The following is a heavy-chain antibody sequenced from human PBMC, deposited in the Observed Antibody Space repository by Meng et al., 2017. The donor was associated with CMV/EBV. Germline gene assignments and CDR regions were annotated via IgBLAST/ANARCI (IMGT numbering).Heavy chain of an antibody. CDR3: VRDGANRAFDY. CDR1: GFTFSSYA. D-gene: IGHD3-16*01. J-gene: IGHJ4*02. Sequence: GGPLRLSCAASGFTFSSYAMHWVRQAPGKGLEWVAVISYDGSNKYYADSVKGRFTISRDNSKNTLYLQMNSLRAEDTAVYYCVRDGANRAFDYWGQGTLVTVSS. CDR2: ISYDGSNK. V-gene: IGHV3-30-3*01.